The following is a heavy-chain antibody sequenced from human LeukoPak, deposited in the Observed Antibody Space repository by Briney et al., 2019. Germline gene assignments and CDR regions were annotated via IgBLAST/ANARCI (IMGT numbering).Heavy chain of an antibody. Sequence: SETLSLTCTVSGGSISRSSYDWGWIRQPPGKGLEWIGSIYYSGSTYYNPSLKSRVTISVDTSKNQFSLKLSSVTAADTAVYYCAGEGYQLLYSGDAFDIWGQGTMVTVSS. CDR2: IYYSGST. CDR1: GGSISRSSYD. V-gene: IGHV4-39*02. CDR3: AGEGYQLLYSGDAFDI. J-gene: IGHJ3*02. D-gene: IGHD2-2*02.